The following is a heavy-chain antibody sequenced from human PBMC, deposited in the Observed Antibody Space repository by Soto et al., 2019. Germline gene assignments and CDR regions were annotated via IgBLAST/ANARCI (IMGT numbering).Heavy chain of an antibody. CDR2: ISGYNGDT. V-gene: IGHV1-18*01. J-gene: IGHJ6*02. D-gene: IGHD2-8*01. Sequence: QGQLVQSGAEVKKPGASVKVSCKASGYTFTRYGISWVRQAPGQGLEWMGWISGYNGDTNYAQKFQGRGTMTVYTSTTTALMELTSLTSDDRAVYYCARNGQPTYYYYGMDVWGQGTTVTVSS. CDR3: ARNGQPTYYYYGMDV. CDR1: GYTFTRYG.